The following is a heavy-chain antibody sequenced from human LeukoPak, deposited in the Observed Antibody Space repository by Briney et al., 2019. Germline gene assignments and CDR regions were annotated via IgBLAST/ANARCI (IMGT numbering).Heavy chain of an antibody. CDR2: IYDSGST. V-gene: IGHV4-59*01. J-gene: IGHJ3*02. Sequence: SETLSLTCTVSGGSISSYYWSWLRQPPGKGLEWIGYIYDSGSTNYNPYLKSRVTISVDTSKNQFSRKLSSVTAADTAVYYCAREYYYDSSGGVVAFDIWGQGTMVTVSS. CDR1: GGSISSYY. D-gene: IGHD3-22*01. CDR3: AREYYYDSSGGVVAFDI.